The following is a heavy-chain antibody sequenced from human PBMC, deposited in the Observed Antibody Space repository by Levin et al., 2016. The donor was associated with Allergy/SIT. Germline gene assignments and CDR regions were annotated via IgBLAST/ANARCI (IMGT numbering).Heavy chain of an antibody. CDR1: GFTFSSYE. D-gene: IGHD3-10*01. J-gene: IGHJ6*02. Sequence: GGSLRLSCAASGFTFSSYEMNWVRQAPGKGLEWVSYISSSGSTIYYADSVKGRFTISRDNAKNSLYLQMNSLRAEDTAVYYCAREASGGDYYYYFMDVWGQGTTVTVSS. V-gene: IGHV3-48*03. CDR3: AREASGGDYYYYFMDV. CDR2: ISSSGSTI.